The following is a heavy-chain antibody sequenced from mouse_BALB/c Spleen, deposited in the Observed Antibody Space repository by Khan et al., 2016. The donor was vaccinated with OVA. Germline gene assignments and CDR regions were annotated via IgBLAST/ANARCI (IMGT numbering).Heavy chain of an antibody. D-gene: IGHD2-14*01. CDR3: ARAYYRYDSYYAMDY. V-gene: IGHV2-6-4*01. CDR1: GFSLSRYN. J-gene: IGHJ4*01. Sequence: QVQLKESGPGLVAPSQSLSITCTVSGFSLSRYNIHWVRQPPGKGLEWLGMIWGGGGTDYNSTLKSRLSIRKDNSTSQVFLNMNRLQTDDTAMYYCARAYYRYDSYYAMDYWGQGTPVTVSS. CDR2: IWGGGGT.